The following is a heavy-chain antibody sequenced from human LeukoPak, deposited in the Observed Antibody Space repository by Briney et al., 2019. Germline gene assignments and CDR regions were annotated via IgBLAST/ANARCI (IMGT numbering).Heavy chain of an antibody. CDR1: GGSISSSSYY. J-gene: IGHJ4*02. CDR3: ARGRLYDYVWGSYRYAFDF. V-gene: IGHV4-39*01. Sequence: SETLSLTCTVSGGSISSSSYYWGWIRQPPGKGLEWIGSIYYSGSTYYNPSLKSRVTISVDTSKNQFSLNLNSVTAADTAVYYCARGRLYDYVWGSYRYAFDFWGQGILVTVSS. CDR2: IYYSGST. D-gene: IGHD3-16*02.